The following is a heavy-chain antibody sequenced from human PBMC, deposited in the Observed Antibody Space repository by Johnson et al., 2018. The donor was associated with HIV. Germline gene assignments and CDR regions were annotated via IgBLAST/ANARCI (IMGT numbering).Heavy chain of an antibody. V-gene: IGHV3-30*02. CDR2: IRYDGNNK. J-gene: IGHJ3*02. CDR1: GITFSSSG. Sequence: QVQLVESGGGVVQPGGSLRLSCAASGITFSSSGMNWVRQAPGKGLEWVSFIRYDGNNKYYVDSVKGRFTISRDNAKNSLYLQMNSLRAEDTAVYYCARYHYYDSRLNDAFDNWGQGTMVTVSS. CDR3: ARYHYYDSRLNDAFDN. D-gene: IGHD3-22*01.